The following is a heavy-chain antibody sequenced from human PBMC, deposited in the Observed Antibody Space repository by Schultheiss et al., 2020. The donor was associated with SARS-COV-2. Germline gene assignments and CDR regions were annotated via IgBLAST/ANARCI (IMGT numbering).Heavy chain of an antibody. CDR1: GFTFSSYW. CDR2: INSDGSST. Sequence: GESLKISCAASGFTFSSYWMHWVRQAPGKGLVWVSRINSDGSSTSYADSVKGRFTISRDNAKNTLYLQMNSLRAEDTAVYYCAREGYYDFWSGYYYYYYGMDVWGQGTTVTVSS. CDR3: AREGYYDFWSGYYYYYYGMDV. J-gene: IGHJ6*02. D-gene: IGHD3-3*01. V-gene: IGHV3-74*01.